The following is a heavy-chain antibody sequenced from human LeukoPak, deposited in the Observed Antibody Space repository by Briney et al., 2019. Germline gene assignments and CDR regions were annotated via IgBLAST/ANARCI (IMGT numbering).Heavy chain of an antibody. CDR3: ARRSSWYWFDP. CDR2: IYYSGST. Sequence: SETLSLTCTVSGGSISNSSYYWGWIRQPPGKGLEWIGSIYYSGSTYYNPSLKSRVTISVDTSKNQFSLKLSSVTAADTAVYYCARRSSWYWFDPWGQGTLVTVSS. CDR1: GGSISNSSYY. J-gene: IGHJ5*02. D-gene: IGHD6-13*01. V-gene: IGHV4-39*01.